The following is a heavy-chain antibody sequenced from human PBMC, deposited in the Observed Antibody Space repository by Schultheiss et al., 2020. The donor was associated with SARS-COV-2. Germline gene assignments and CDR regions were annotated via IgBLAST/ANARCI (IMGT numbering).Heavy chain of an antibody. CDR3: ASLIAAAGTSLFDY. J-gene: IGHJ4*02. CDR1: GGSISSYY. Sequence: SETLSLTCTVSGGSISSYYWSWIRQPPGKGLEWIGYIYYSGSTNYNPSLKSRVTMSVDTSKNQFSLKLSSVTAADTAVYYCASLIAAAGTSLFDYWGQGTLVTVSS. V-gene: IGHV4-59*01. CDR2: IYYSGST. D-gene: IGHD6-13*01.